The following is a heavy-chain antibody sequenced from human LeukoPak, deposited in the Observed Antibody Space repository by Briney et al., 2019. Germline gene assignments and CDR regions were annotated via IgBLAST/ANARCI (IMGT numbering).Heavy chain of an antibody. CDR3: ARVPKVGATLYYFDY. V-gene: IGHV4-38-2*02. CDR2: IYHSGST. D-gene: IGHD1-26*01. Sequence: SETLSLTCTVSGYSISSGYYWGWIRQPPGKGLEWIGSIYHSGSTYYNPSLKNRVTISVDTSKNQFSLKLSSVTAADTAVYYCARVPKVGATLYYFDYWGQGTLVTVSS. CDR1: GYSISSGYY. J-gene: IGHJ4*02.